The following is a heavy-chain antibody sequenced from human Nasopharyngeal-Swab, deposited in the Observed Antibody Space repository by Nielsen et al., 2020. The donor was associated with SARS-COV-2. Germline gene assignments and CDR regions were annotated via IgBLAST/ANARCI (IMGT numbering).Heavy chain of an antibody. Sequence: ASVKVSCKASGYSFNNHAINWVRQAPGQGLEWKGWINTNTGNPTYAQGFAGRFVFSLDTSVSTAYLQISSLKTEDTAVYYCAREDDYADYYWFDPWGQGTQVTVSS. CDR1: GYSFNNHA. CDR2: INTNTGNP. D-gene: IGHD4-17*01. J-gene: IGHJ5*02. V-gene: IGHV7-4-1*02. CDR3: AREDDYADYYWFDP.